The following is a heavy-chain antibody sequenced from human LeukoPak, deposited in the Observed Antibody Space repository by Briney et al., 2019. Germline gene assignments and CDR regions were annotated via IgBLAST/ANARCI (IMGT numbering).Heavy chain of an antibody. CDR2: ISSSSSTI. V-gene: IGHV3-48*01. J-gene: IGHJ4*02. CDR1: GFTFSSYS. Sequence: GGSLRLSCAASGFTFSSYSMNWVRQAPGKGLEWVSYISSSSSTIYYADSVKGRFTISRDNAKNSLYLQMNSLRAEDKAVYYCARGRGWTRYYFDYWGQGTLVTVSS. D-gene: IGHD3/OR15-3a*01. CDR3: ARGRGWTRYYFDY.